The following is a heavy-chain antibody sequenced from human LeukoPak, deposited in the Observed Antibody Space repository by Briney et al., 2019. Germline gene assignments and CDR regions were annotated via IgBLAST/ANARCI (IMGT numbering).Heavy chain of an antibody. D-gene: IGHD6-13*01. V-gene: IGHV1-69*13. CDR3: ARDSAAAGTTADYYYYYGMDV. J-gene: IGHJ6*02. Sequence: GASVNVSCKASGGTFSSYAISWVRQTPGQGLEWMGGIIPIFGTANYAQKFQGRVTITADESTSTAYMELSSLRSEDTAVYYCARDSAAAGTTADYYYYYGMDVWGQGTTVTVSS. CDR1: GGTFSSYA. CDR2: IIPIFGTA.